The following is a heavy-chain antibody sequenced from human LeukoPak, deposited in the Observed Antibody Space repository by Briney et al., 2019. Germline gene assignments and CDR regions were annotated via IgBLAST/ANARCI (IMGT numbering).Heavy chain of an antibody. CDR2: ISYDGSNK. J-gene: IGHJ4*02. V-gene: IGHV3-30*18. CDR1: GFTFSSYG. CDR3: AKLWGIQVWSFDS. Sequence: PGRSLRLSCAASGFTFSSYGMHWVRQAPGKGLEWVAVISYDGSNKYYADSVKGRFTISRDNSKNTLYLQMNSLRAEDTAVYYCAKLWGIQVWSFDSWGQGTLVTVSS. D-gene: IGHD5-18*01.